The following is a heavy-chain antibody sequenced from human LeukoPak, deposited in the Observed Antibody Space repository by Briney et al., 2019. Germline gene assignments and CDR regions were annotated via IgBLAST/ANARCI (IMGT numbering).Heavy chain of an antibody. Sequence: KPSETLSLTCTVSGGSISSYYWSWIRQPPGKGLEWIGYIYYSGSTNCNPSLKSRVTISVDTSKNQFSLKLSSVTAADTAVYYCARVSGSYDYYYMDVWGKGTTVTVSS. J-gene: IGHJ6*03. CDR1: GGSISSYY. CDR3: ARVSGSYDYYYMDV. D-gene: IGHD1-26*01. CDR2: IYYSGST. V-gene: IGHV4-59*01.